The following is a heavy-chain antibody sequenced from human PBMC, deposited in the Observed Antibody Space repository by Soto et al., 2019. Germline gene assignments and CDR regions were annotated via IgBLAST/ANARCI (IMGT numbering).Heavy chain of an antibody. CDR2: ISKSGPDT. CDR3: AKRHYYGAGSPGGYFDC. CDR1: GFTFSSYA. D-gene: IGHD3-10*01. J-gene: IGHJ4*02. Sequence: PGGSLRLSCAASGFTFSSYAMSWVRQAPGKGLEWVSGISKSGPDTYYADSVKGRFTISRDNSKNTLYLQMSSLRAEDTAVYYCAKRHYYGAGSPGGYFDCWGQGTLVTVSS. V-gene: IGHV3-23*01.